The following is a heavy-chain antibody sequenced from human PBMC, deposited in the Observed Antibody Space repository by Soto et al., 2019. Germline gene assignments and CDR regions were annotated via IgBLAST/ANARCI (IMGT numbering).Heavy chain of an antibody. J-gene: IGHJ4*02. CDR3: ARGEALVVVAATLVTPYDY. CDR2: MNPNSGNT. D-gene: IGHD2-15*01. V-gene: IGHV1-8*01. CDR1: GYTFTSYD. Sequence: QLQLVQSGAEVKKPGASVKVSCKTSGYTFTSYDINWVRQATGQGLEWMGWMNPNSGNTGYEKKFQGRVTMTRNTSISTDYMELSSLRSEDTAVYYCARGEALVVVAATLVTPYDYWGQGTLVSVSS.